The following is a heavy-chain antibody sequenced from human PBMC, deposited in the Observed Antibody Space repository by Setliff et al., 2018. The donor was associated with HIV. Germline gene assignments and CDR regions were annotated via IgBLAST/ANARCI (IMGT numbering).Heavy chain of an antibody. CDR3: VKGGDYTNPFDY. CDR2: IYSGDGTS. D-gene: IGHD4-4*01. Sequence: GESLKISCAASGFIFNNYAMTWVRQAPGKGLEWVSVIYSGDGTSYYADSVKGRFTIFRDNSRNTLYLQMNSLRAEDTARYYCVKGGDYTNPFDYWGHGTLVTVSS. V-gene: IGHV3-23*03. CDR1: GFIFNNYA. J-gene: IGHJ4*01.